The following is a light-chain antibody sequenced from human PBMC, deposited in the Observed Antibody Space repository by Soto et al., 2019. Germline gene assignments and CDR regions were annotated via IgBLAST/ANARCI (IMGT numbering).Light chain of an antibody. Sequence: EIVLTQSPATLSLSPGERATLSCRASQSVSDYLAWYQHKPGQGPRLLIYDTSNRAPGIPARFSGSGSGTDFTLTISSLEPEDFAVYYCQQRTNWPPVTFGQGTRLEIK. V-gene: IGKV3-11*01. CDR1: QSVSDY. CDR2: DTS. CDR3: QQRTNWPPVT. J-gene: IGKJ5*01.